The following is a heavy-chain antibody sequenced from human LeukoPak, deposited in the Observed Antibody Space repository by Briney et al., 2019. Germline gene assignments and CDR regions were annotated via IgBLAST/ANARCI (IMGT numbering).Heavy chain of an antibody. CDR2: IYYSGTT. CDR1: AGSINSDY. D-gene: IGHD2-15*01. J-gene: IGHJ5*02. CDR3: ARAQSYCSGGSCWGGWFDP. Sequence: SETLSLTCTVSAGSINSDYWSWIRQSPGKRLEWIGYIYYSGTTSYNPSLKSRVTISIDTSKKQFSLKLNSVTAADTAVYYCARAQSYCSGGSCWGGWFDPWGQGTLVTVSS. V-gene: IGHV4-59*01.